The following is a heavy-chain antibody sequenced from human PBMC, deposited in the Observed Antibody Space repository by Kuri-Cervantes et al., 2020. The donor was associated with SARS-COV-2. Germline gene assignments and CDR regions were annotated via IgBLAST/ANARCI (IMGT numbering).Heavy chain of an antibody. CDR2: INHSGST. J-gene: IGHJ5*02. D-gene: IGHD6-6*01. Sequence: GSLRLSCAVYGGSFSGYYWSWIRQPPGKGLEWIGEINHSGSTNYNPSLKSRVTISVDTSKNQFSLKLISVTAADTAVYYCARGGIAARPGWFDPWGQGTLVTVSS. V-gene: IGHV4-34*01. CDR1: GGSFSGYY. CDR3: ARGGIAARPGWFDP.